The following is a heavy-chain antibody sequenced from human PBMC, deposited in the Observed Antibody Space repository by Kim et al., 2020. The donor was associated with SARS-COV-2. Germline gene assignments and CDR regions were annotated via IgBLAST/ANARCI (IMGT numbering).Heavy chain of an antibody. D-gene: IGHD3-3*01. Sequence: GGSLRLSCAASGFTFSSYAMSWVRQAPGKGLEWVSAISGSGGSTYYADSVKGRFTISRDNSKNTLYLQMNSLRAEDTAVYYCAKDSIISIFGVVIMYYFDYWGQGTLVTVSS. CDR1: GFTFSSYA. V-gene: IGHV3-23*01. CDR2: ISGSGGST. CDR3: AKDSIISIFGVVIMYYFDY. J-gene: IGHJ4*02.